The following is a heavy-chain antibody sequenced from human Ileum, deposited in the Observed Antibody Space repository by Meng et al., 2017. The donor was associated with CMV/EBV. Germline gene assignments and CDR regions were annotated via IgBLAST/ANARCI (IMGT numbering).Heavy chain of an antibody. CDR1: GYSFTGYY. V-gene: IGHV1-2*02. Sequence: QVQLVQPGAGVKKPGASVKVSCRASGYSFTGYYIHWVRQAPGQGLEWMGWINPNSGGPHFAPKFLDRVTMTRDTSINTAYMELTSLRSDDTAVYYCVKENVRGDYDAWGQGTLVTVSS. J-gene: IGHJ5*02. CDR3: VKENVRGDYDA. CDR2: INPNSGGP. D-gene: IGHD4-17*01.